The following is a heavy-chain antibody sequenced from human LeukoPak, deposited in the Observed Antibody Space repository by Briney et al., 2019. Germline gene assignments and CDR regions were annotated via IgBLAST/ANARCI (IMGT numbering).Heavy chain of an antibody. D-gene: IGHD6-13*01. J-gene: IGHJ4*02. CDR1: GYTFTSYD. CDR2: MNPNSGAT. Sequence: ASVKVSCKASGYTFTSYDFNWLRQATGQGPEWMGWMNPNSGATGYAQKFQGRVTMTRSASINTAYMELSNLRSEDTAVYYCARDPLGQPTYYFDYWGQGTLVTVSS. CDR3: ARDPLGQPTYYFDY. V-gene: IGHV1-8*01.